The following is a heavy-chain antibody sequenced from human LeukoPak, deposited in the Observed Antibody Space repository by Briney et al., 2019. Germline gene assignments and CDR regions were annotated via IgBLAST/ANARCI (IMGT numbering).Heavy chain of an antibody. CDR2: FSGSGGA. CDR1: GFTFSSYA. Sequence: GGSLRLSCAASGFTFSSYAMSWVRQAPGKGLEWVSTFSGSGGAYYADSVKGRFTISRDNSKNTLYLQMNSLRAEDTAVYYCARDHSGYSGYGVMDVWGKGTTVTVSS. V-gene: IGHV3-23*01. J-gene: IGHJ6*04. D-gene: IGHD5-12*01. CDR3: ARDHSGYSGYGVMDV.